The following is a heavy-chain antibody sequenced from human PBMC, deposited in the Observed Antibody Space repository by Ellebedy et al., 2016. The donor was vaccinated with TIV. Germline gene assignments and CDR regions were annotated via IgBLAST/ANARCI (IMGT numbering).Heavy chain of an antibody. Sequence: PGGSLRLSCAASGFTFSSYWMHWVRQAPGKGLVWVSRINSDGSSTSYADSVKGRFTISRDNAKNTLYLQMNSLRAEDTAVYYCARLYGGFDAFDIWGQGTMVTVSS. J-gene: IGHJ3*02. CDR1: GFTFSSYW. CDR2: INSDGSST. D-gene: IGHD4-23*01. CDR3: ARLYGGFDAFDI. V-gene: IGHV3-74*01.